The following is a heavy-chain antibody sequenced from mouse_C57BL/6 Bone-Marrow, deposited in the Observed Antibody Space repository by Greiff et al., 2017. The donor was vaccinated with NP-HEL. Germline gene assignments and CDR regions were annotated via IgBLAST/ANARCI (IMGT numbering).Heavy chain of an antibody. CDR1: GYTFTDHT. Sequence: VQLQESDAELVKPGASVKISCKVSGYTFTDHTIHWMKQRPEQGLEWIGYIYPRDGSTKYNEKFKGKATLTADKSSSTAYMQLNSLTSEDSTVYFCARAYYGSSYAMDYWGQGTSVTVSS. CDR3: ARAYYGSSYAMDY. J-gene: IGHJ4*01. CDR2: IYPRDGST. D-gene: IGHD1-1*01. V-gene: IGHV1-78*01.